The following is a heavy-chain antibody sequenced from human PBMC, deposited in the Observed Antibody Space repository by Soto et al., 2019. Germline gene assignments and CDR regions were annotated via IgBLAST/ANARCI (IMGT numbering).Heavy chain of an antibody. CDR1: GGSISSGIYY. J-gene: IGHJ2*01. D-gene: IGHD2-15*01. Sequence: PSETLSLTCTVSGGSISSGIYYWTWIRQHPGKGLEWIGCIYYSGSTYYNPSLKSRVTISVDTSKNQFSLKLSSVTAADTAVYYCARLGDVVVVAATGWYFDLWGRGTLVTVSS. CDR3: ARLGDVVVVAATGWYFDL. V-gene: IGHV4-39*01. CDR2: IYYSGST.